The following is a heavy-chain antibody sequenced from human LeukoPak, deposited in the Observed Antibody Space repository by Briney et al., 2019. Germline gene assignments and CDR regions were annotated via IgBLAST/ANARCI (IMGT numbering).Heavy chain of an antibody. J-gene: IGHJ4*02. Sequence: TSVKVSCKASGFTFTSSVVQWVRQARGQRLEWIGWIVVGSGNTNYAQKFQERVTITRDMSTSTAYMELSSLRFEDTAVYYCAADRAGSYLRFVYWGQETPVTVSS. D-gene: IGHD3-10*01. CDR2: IVVGSGNT. CDR3: AADRAGSYLRFVY. V-gene: IGHV1-58*01. CDR1: GFTFTSSV.